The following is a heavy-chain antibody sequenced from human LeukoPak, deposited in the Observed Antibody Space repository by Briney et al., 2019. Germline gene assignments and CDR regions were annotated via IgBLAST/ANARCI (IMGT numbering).Heavy chain of an antibody. CDR1: GFTFSSYG. J-gene: IGHJ4*02. CDR2: IRYDGSNK. D-gene: IGHD2-2*01. V-gene: IGHV3-30*02. CDR3: AKDRDQLLYYFDY. Sequence: PGGSLRLSCAASGFTFSSYGMHWVRQAPGKGLEWVAFIRYDGSNKYYADSVKGRFTISRDNSKNTLYLQMNSLRAEDTAVYYCAKDRDQLLYYFDYWGQGTLVTVSS.